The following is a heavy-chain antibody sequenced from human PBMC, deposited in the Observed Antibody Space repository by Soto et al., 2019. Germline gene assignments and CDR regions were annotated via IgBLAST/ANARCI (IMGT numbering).Heavy chain of an antibody. Sequence: EVQLLESGGGLVQPGGSLRLSCAASGFTFSSYAMSWVRQAPGKGLEWVSAISGSSGSTYYADSVKGRFTISRDNSKNTLYLQMNSLRAEDTAVYYCAKGGISYSSSWGDWFDPWGQGTLVTVSS. CDR3: AKGGISYSSSWGDWFDP. CDR2: ISGSSGST. D-gene: IGHD6-13*01. V-gene: IGHV3-23*01. J-gene: IGHJ5*02. CDR1: GFTFSSYA.